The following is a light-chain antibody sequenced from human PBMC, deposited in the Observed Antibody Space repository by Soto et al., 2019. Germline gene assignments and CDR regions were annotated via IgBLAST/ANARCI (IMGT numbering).Light chain of an antibody. Sequence: EIVMTQSPATLSVSPGERATLSCRASQSINSNLAWYQQKPGQAPRLLIYGASTRATGIPARFSGCGSGTEFTLTISSLQSEDFAVYYCQQYNNWPKTFGHGAKVEIK. J-gene: IGKJ1*01. CDR2: GAS. V-gene: IGKV3-15*01. CDR1: QSINSN. CDR3: QQYNNWPKT.